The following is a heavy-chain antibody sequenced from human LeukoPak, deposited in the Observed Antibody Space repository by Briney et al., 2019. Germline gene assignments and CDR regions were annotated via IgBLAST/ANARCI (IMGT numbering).Heavy chain of an antibody. CDR2: ISSSSSYI. J-gene: IGHJ1*01. CDR3: AKHESGSHYYDSSGPFQH. Sequence: PGGSLRLSCAASGFTVSSYSMNWVRQAPGKGLEWVSSISSSSSYIYYADSVKGRFTISRDNAKNSLYLQMNSLRAEDTAVYYCAKHESGSHYYDSSGPFQHWGQGTLVTVSS. CDR1: GFTVSSYS. D-gene: IGHD3-22*01. V-gene: IGHV3-21*01.